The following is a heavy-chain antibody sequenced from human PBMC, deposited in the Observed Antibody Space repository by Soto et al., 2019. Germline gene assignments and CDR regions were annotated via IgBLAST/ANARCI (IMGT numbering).Heavy chain of an antibody. D-gene: IGHD2-21*01. CDR3: ASIPSSIVGVLA. CDR2: IIPIFGTA. CDR1: GGTFSSYA. Sequence: SVKVSCKASGGTFSSYAISWVRQAPGQGLEWMGGIIPIFGTANYAQKFQGRVTITADESTSTAYMELSSLRSEDTAVYYWASIPSSIVGVLAWGQGTLVTVSS. V-gene: IGHV1-69*13. J-gene: IGHJ4*02.